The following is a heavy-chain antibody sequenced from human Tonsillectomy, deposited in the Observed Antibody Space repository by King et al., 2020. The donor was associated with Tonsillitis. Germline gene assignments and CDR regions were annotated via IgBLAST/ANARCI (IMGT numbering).Heavy chain of an antibody. CDR3: AREPAAIGHYYGMDV. CDR2: VYHTGNT. CDR1: GGSISSGTYS. V-gene: IGHV4-30-2*01. J-gene: IGHJ6*02. D-gene: IGHD2-2*01. Sequence: LQLQESGSGLVKPSQTLSLTCAVSGGSISSGTYSWSWIRQPPGKGLEWIGFVYHTGNTYYNPSLQSRVTLSVDRSKNQLSLNLTSVTAADTAVYYCAREPAAIGHYYGMDVWGQGTTVTVSS.